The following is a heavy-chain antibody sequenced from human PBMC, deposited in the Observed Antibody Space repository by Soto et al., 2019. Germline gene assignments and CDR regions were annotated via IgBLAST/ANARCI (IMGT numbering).Heavy chain of an antibody. CDR3: ATYVVVTAIGMGWFDP. J-gene: IGHJ5*02. CDR2: IHYSGIT. Sequence: QVQLQESGPGLVKPSQTLSLTCSVSGGSISSGDYYWGWIRQSPGKGLEWIGYIHYSGITFYNPSLKSRVTISVGTSKNQFSLKLTSVTAADTAVYYRATYVVVTAIGMGWFDPWGQGTLVTVSS. D-gene: IGHD2-21*02. CDR1: GGSISSGDYY. V-gene: IGHV4-30-4*01.